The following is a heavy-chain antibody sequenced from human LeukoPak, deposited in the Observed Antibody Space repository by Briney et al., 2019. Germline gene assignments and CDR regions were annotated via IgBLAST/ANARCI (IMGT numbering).Heavy chain of an antibody. V-gene: IGHV3-23*01. Sequence: GGSLRLSCGAAGFTFSNYAMTWVRQAPGKGPQWVSSIYGNSKKTFYADSVKGRFTISRDNAENSVYLQMNSLRAEDTALYYCARDGYAMVRGVFDNWGQGTLVTVSS. D-gene: IGHD3-10*01. CDR3: ARDGYAMVRGVFDN. CDR1: GFTFSNYA. CDR2: IYGNSKKT. J-gene: IGHJ4*02.